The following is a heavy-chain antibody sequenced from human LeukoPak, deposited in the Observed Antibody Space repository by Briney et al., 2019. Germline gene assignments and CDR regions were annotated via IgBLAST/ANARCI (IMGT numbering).Heavy chain of an antibody. J-gene: IGHJ3*02. CDR2: INHSGST. CDR3: ASPGVGDVFDI. V-gene: IGHV4-34*01. CDR1: GGSFSGYY. Sequence: PSETLSLTCAVYGGSFSGYYWSWIRQPPGKGLEWIGEINHSGSTNYNPSLKSRVTISVDTSKNQFSLKLSSVTAADTAVYYCASPGVGDVFDIWGQGTMVTVSS. D-gene: IGHD7-27*01.